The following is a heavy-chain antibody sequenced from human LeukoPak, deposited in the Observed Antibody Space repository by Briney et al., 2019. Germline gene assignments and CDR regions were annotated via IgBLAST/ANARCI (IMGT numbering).Heavy chain of an antibody. V-gene: IGHV5-51*01. CDR2: IYPGDSDT. Sequence: GASLKISCTGSGYSFNTYWFAWGRQMPGKGPEWMGIIYPGDSDTRYSPSFQGQVTISADKSISTAYLQWSSLKASDTAMYYCARRPTNYYGMDVWGQGTTVTVSS. CDR1: GYSFNTYW. J-gene: IGHJ6*02. CDR3: ARRPTNYYGMDV.